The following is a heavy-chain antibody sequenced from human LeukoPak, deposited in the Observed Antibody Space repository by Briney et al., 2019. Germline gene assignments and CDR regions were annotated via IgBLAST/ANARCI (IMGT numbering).Heavy chain of an antibody. D-gene: IGHD2-15*01. CDR3: ARYCSIGSCFDY. CDR1: GFTFTSYG. V-gene: IGHV3-7*04. J-gene: IGHJ4*02. Sequence: GGSLRLSCAASGFTFTSYGMHWVRQAPGKGLEWVANINQDGGEEYYVDSLKGRFTISRDNAKNSLYLQMNSLRADDTAVYYCARYCSIGSCFDYWGQGALVTVSS. CDR2: INQDGGEE.